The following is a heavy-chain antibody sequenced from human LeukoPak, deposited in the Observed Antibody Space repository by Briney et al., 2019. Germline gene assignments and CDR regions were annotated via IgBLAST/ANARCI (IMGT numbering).Heavy chain of an antibody. Sequence: HSQTLSLTCTVSGGSISSGDYYWSWIRQPPGKGLEWIGYIYYSGSTYYNPSLKSRVTISVDTSKNQISLKLSSVTAADTAVYYCARVGGEWLPIDYWGQGTLVTVSS. D-gene: IGHD3-3*01. CDR2: IYYSGST. CDR1: GGSISSGDYY. CDR3: ARVGGEWLPIDY. J-gene: IGHJ4*02. V-gene: IGHV4-30-4*08.